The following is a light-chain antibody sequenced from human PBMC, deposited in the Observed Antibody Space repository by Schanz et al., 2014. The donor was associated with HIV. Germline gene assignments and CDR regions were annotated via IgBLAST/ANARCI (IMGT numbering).Light chain of an antibody. Sequence: DIQMTQSPSTLSAFVGDRVTITCRASQSIGNSLAWYQLKPGRAPKLLIYAASTLVSGVPLKFSGTGSGTEFTLTISSLQPEDFATYYCQQANTFPLTFGGGTKVEMK. CDR1: QSIGNS. CDR2: AAS. J-gene: IGKJ4*01. V-gene: IGKV1-5*03. CDR3: QQANTFPLT.